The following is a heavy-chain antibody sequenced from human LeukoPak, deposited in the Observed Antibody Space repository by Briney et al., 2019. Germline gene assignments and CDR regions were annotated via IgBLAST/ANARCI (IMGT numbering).Heavy chain of an antibody. Sequence: GASVKVSCKASGYTFTDYYMHWVRQAPGQGLEWMGWINPNSGGTNYAQKFQGRVTMTRDTSISTAYMELSRLRSDDTAVYYCARDRHVLRFLEWLPYYWGQGTLVTVSS. CDR2: INPNSGGT. J-gene: IGHJ4*02. CDR1: GYTFTDYY. CDR3: ARDRHVLRFLEWLPYY. D-gene: IGHD3-3*01. V-gene: IGHV1-2*02.